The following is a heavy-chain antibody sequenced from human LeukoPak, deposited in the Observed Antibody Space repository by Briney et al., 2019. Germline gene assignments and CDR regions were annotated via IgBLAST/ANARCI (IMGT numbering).Heavy chain of an antibody. D-gene: IGHD3-10*01. J-gene: IGHJ6*02. Sequence: SETLSLTCTVSGGSISSYYWSWIRQPPGKGLEWIGYIYYSGSTNYNPPLKSRVNISVDTSKNQFSLKLSSVTAADTAVYYCARHQNRYGSGSYTLYYYYGMDVWGQGTTVTVSS. V-gene: IGHV4-59*08. CDR1: GGSISSYY. CDR2: IYYSGST. CDR3: ARHQNRYGSGSYTLYYYYGMDV.